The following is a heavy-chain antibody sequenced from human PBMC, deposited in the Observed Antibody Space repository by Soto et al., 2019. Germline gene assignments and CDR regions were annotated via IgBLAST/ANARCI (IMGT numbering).Heavy chain of an antibody. D-gene: IGHD6-13*01. CDR3: ARSGGIAEKTFDY. CDR1: GGTFSSYT. J-gene: IGHJ4*02. CDR2: IIPILGIA. Sequence: ASVKVSCKASGGTFSSYTISWVRQAPGQGLEWMGRIIPILGIANYAQKFQGRVTITADKSTSTAYMELSSLRSEDTAVYYCARSGGIAEKTFDYWGQGTLVTVSS. V-gene: IGHV1-69*02.